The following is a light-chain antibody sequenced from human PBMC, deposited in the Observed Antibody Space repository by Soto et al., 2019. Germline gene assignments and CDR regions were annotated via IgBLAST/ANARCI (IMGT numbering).Light chain of an antibody. CDR2: KAS. V-gene: IGKV1-5*03. CDR3: QQYNNDLIT. J-gene: IGKJ5*01. CDR1: QSISSW. Sequence: DIQMTQSPSTLSASVGDRVTITCRASQSISSWLAWYQQKPGKARKVLIYKASILESGVPSRFSGSGSGTEFTLTISSLQPDDFATYYCQQYNNDLITFGQGTRLEIK.